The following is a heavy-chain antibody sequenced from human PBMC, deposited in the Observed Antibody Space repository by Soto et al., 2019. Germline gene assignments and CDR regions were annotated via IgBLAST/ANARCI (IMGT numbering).Heavy chain of an antibody. Sequence: GASVKVSCKASGYRFTGYGLHWVRQATGQGPEWMGWMNPKSGNTGYAQKFQGRVTMTRNTSISTAYMELSSLRSEDTAVYYCARDFSGYYYGMDVWGQGTTVTVSS. J-gene: IGHJ6*02. CDR2: MNPKSGNT. CDR3: ARDFSGYYYGMDV. V-gene: IGHV1-8*02. CDR1: GYRFTGYG. D-gene: IGHD3-3*01.